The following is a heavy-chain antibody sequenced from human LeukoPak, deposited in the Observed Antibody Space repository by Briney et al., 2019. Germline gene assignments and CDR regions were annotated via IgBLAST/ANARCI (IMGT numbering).Heavy chain of an antibody. CDR3: AKGPVAPVATYPFDY. J-gene: IGHJ4*02. CDR2: ISGSGGET. Sequence: GGSLRLSCAASGFTFSTYARTGGPQAPGEGLGWVSAISGSGGETFYADSVKGRFTISRDNSKNPIYLQMNTLRAEDTATYYCAKGPVAPVATYPFDYSGQGTLVTVSS. CDR1: GFTFSTYA. D-gene: IGHD6-19*01. V-gene: IGHV3-23*01.